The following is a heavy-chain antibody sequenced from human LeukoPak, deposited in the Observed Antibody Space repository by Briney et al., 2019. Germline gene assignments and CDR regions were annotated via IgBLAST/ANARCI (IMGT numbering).Heavy chain of an antibody. CDR1: GFTFSSYS. V-gene: IGHV3-48*01. D-gene: IGHD1-26*01. CDR2: IGVSSSLV. CDR3: TKDVQVGPTRGFFDF. J-gene: IGHJ4*03. Sequence: GGSLRLSCVASGFTFSSYSLNWVRQAPGKGLEWVSYIGVSSSLVRYADSVKGRFTISRDNAKSMLYLQMDGLRVEDTAIYFCTKDVQVGPTRGFFDFWGQGTLVTVSS.